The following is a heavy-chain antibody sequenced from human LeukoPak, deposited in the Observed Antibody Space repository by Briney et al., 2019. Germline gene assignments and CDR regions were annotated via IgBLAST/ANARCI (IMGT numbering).Heavy chain of an antibody. CDR2: ISYDGSNK. Sequence: GGSLRLSCAASGFTFSSYAMHWVRQAPGKGLEWVAVISYDGSNKYYADSVKGRFTVSRDNAKNSLYLQMASLRAEDTAVYYCVRAGGSSWSDYWGQGTLLIVSS. CDR1: GFTFSSYA. CDR3: VRAGGSSWSDY. J-gene: IGHJ4*02. V-gene: IGHV3-30-3*01. D-gene: IGHD6-13*01.